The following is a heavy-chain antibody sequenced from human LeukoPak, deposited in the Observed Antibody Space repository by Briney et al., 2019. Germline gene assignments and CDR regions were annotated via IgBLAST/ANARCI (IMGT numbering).Heavy chain of an antibody. CDR3: ARLDYDILTGYYWPEGYFDY. J-gene: IGHJ4*02. D-gene: IGHD3-9*01. CDR1: GGSISSYY. Sequence: SETLSLTCTVSGGSISSYYWSWIRQPPGKGLEWIGYIYYSGSTNYNPSLKSRVTISVDTSKNQFSLKLSSVTAADTAVYYCARLDYDILTGYYWPEGYFDYWGQGTLVTVSS. V-gene: IGHV4-59*01. CDR2: IYYSGST.